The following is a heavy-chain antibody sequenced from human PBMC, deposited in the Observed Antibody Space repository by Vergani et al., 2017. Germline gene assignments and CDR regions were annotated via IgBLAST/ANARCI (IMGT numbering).Heavy chain of an antibody. Sequence: VELLESGGGLAQPGGSLRVSCSASGFRVTTYYMSWVRQAPGKGLEWVSVIGTAGDTYYPGSVKGRFTISRENAKNSLYLQMNGLRAGDTAVYYCARRDSSSPALDYWGQGTLVTVSS. D-gene: IGHD6-6*01. V-gene: IGHV3-13*01. CDR1: GFRVTTYY. CDR3: ARRDSSSPALDY. J-gene: IGHJ4*02. CDR2: IGTAGDT.